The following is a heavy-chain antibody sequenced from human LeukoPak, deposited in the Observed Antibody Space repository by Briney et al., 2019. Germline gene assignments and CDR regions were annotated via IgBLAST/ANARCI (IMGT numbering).Heavy chain of an antibody. CDR3: ARTYYYDSSGYYQINWLDP. V-gene: IGHV1-18*01. Sequence: ASVKVSCNSSGYSFTTYGISWVRQAPGQGLEWMGWISPYNGKTNYAQNLQGRVTMTTDTSTRTAYMELRSLRSDDTAVYYCARTYYYDSSGYYQINWLDPWGQGTLVTVSS. CDR2: ISPYNGKT. J-gene: IGHJ5*02. D-gene: IGHD3-22*01. CDR1: GYSFTTYG.